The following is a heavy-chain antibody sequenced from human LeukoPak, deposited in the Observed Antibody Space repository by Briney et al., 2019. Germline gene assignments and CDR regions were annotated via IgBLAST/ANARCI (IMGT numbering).Heavy chain of an antibody. CDR1: GFTFSSYP. D-gene: IGHD5-24*01. CDR2: ISYDGSNK. CDR3: ARATWARSGLDYFDY. V-gene: IGHV3-30-3*01. Sequence: PGGSLRLSCAASGFTFSSYPMHWVRQAPGKGLEWVTLISYDGSNKYYADSVKGRFTISRDISKNTLYLQMNSLRAEDTAVYYSARATWARSGLDYFDYWGQGTLVTVSS. J-gene: IGHJ4*02.